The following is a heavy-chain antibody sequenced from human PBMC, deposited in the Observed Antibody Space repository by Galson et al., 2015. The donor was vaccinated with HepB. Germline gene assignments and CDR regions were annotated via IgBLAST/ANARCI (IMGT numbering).Heavy chain of an antibody. CDR2: INPNSGVT. CDR1: TDTFNAYY. CDR3: AQTDHYYLDS. D-gene: IGHD1-14*01. J-gene: IGHJ4*02. V-gene: IGHV1-2*02. Sequence: SVKVSCKASTDTFNAYYVHWVRQAPGQGLEWLGWINPNSGVTNYAQTFQGRVTLTRDMSLITAYMELHGLRSDDTAVYYCAQTDHYYLDSWGQGTLVIVSS.